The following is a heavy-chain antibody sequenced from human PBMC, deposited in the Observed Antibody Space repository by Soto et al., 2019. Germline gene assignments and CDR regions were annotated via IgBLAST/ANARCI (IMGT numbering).Heavy chain of an antibody. J-gene: IGHJ3*02. D-gene: IGHD2-8*01. Sequence: QVQLVQSGAEVKKPVSSVKVSCNASGGTFSSYAISWVRQAPGQGLEWMGGIIPIFGTANYAQKFQGRVTITADESTSTAYMELSSLRSEDTAVYYCARPIVLMVYGAFDIWGQGTMVTVSS. V-gene: IGHV1-69*12. CDR1: GGTFSSYA. CDR2: IIPIFGTA. CDR3: ARPIVLMVYGAFDI.